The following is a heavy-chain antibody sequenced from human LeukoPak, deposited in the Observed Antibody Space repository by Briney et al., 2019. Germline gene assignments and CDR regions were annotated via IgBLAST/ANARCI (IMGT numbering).Heavy chain of an antibody. CDR1: GGSISSYY. V-gene: IGHV4-59*12. J-gene: IGHJ3*02. CDR3: ARGYGDNSGAFDI. CDR2: IYYSGRS. D-gene: IGHD4-23*01. Sequence: SETLSLTCTVSGGSISSYYWSWIRQPPGKGLEWIGYIYYSGRSYYNPSLKSRVTISLDRSKNQFSLRLSSVTAADTAVYFCARGYGDNSGAFDIWGQGTLVTVSS.